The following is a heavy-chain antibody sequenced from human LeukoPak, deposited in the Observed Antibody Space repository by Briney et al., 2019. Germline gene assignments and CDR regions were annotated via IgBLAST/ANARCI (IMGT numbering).Heavy chain of an antibody. CDR1: GYSFSSYW. J-gene: IGHJ6*03. CDR3: ARHVAPHPNYNYHHMDV. V-gene: IGHV5-51*01. Sequence: GESLKISCKGSGYSFSSYWIGWVRQMPGKGPEWMGIIYPADSDTRYSPSFQGQVTISADKSISTAYVQWSSLKASDTAMYYCARHVAPHPNYNYHHMDVWGKGTTVTVSS. D-gene: IGHD2-21*01. CDR2: IYPADSDT.